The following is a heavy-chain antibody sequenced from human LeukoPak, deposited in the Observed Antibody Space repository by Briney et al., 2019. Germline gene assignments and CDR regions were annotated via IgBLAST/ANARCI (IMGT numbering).Heavy chain of an antibody. CDR3: ARAKDIAVAGNYLDY. CDR2: ISYDGSNK. D-gene: IGHD6-19*01. Sequence: GGSLRLSCAASGFTFSSYAMHWVRQAPGKGLEWVAVISYDGSNKYYADSVKGRFTISRDNSKNTLYLQMNSLRAEDTAVYYCARAKDIAVAGNYLDYWGQGTLVTVSS. CDR1: GFTFSSYA. V-gene: IGHV3-30-3*01. J-gene: IGHJ4*02.